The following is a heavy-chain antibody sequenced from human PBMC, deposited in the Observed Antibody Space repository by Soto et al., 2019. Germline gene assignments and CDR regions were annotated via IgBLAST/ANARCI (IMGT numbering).Heavy chain of an antibody. Sequence: QVQLQQSGAGLLKPSETLSLTCAVYGGAFSGYSWSWIRQPPGKGLEWIGEINHSASTNSNPSLNSRGNISVDTSKNQFSLELRSVTAADTAVDYCARWSIAVAGKIDYWGPGTLVPVSS. J-gene: IGHJ4*02. CDR3: ARWSIAVAGKIDY. CDR2: INHSAST. CDR1: GGAFSGYS. D-gene: IGHD6-19*01. V-gene: IGHV4-34*01.